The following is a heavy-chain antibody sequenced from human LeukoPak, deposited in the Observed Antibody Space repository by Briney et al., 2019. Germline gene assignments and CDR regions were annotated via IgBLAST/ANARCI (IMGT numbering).Heavy chain of an antibody. Sequence: DPSETLSLTCTVSGGSISSSSYYWGWIRQPPGKGLEWIGSIYYSGSTYYNPSLKSRVTISVDTSKNQFSLKLSSVTAADTAVYYCARVQRLAAAGTSANSYYYGMDVWGQGTTVTVSS. CDR3: ARVQRLAAAGTSANSYYYGMDV. V-gene: IGHV4-39*07. J-gene: IGHJ6*02. CDR2: IYYSGST. CDR1: GGSISSSSYY. D-gene: IGHD6-13*01.